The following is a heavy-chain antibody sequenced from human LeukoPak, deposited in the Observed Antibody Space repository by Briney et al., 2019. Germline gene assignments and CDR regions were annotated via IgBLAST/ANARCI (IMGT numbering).Heavy chain of an antibody. D-gene: IGHD2-15*01. CDR2: VDQTGSP. J-gene: IGHJ6*03. V-gene: IGHV4-39*07. Sequence: PSETLSLTCSVSGGSLRSDRYNWAWVRQSADKGLEHIGSVDQTGSPYYNPPLKSRVTISVNTSNKQFSLNLTSVTAADTAVYYCARDLGGYPFFMDVWGKGITVTVSS. CDR3: ARDLGGYPFFMDV. CDR1: GGSLRSDRYN.